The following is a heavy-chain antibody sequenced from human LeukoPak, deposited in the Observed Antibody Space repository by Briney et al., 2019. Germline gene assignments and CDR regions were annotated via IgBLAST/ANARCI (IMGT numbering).Heavy chain of an antibody. J-gene: IGHJ4*02. CDR2: MNPNSGNT. CDR1: GYTFTSYD. Sequence: ASVKVSCKASGYTFTSYDINWVRQATGQGLEWMGWMNPNSGNTGYAQKFQGRVTMTRNTSISTAYMELSRLRSDDTAVYYCARDQWFGELTDYFDYWGQGTLVTVSS. D-gene: IGHD3-10*01. CDR3: ARDQWFGELTDYFDY. V-gene: IGHV1-8*01.